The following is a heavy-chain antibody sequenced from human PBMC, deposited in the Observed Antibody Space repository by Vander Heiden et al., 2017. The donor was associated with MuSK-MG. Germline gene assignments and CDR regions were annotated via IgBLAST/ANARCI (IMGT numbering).Heavy chain of an antibody. CDR3: ARQRGPVVSPFDY. D-gene: IGHD3-22*01. J-gene: IGHJ4*02. Sequence: QVQLQESGPGLVKPSETLSLTCAVSGYSISSGYYWGWIRQPPGKGLEWIGSIYHSGSTYYNPSLKSRVTISVDTSKNQFSLKLSSVTAADTAVYYCARQRGPVVSPFDYWGQGTLVTVSS. CDR1: GYSISSGYY. CDR2: IYHSGST. V-gene: IGHV4-38-2*01.